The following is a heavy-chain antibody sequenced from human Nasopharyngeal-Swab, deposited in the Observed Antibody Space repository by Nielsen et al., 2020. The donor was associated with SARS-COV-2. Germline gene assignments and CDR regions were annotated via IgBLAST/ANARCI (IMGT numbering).Heavy chain of an antibody. Sequence: SETLSLTCAVSGGSISSSNWWSWVRQPSGKGLEWIGEIYHSGSTNYNPSLKSRVTISVDKSKNQFSLKLSSVTAADTAVYYCARDSFVFGVSSWTIPFDYWGQGTLVTVSS. D-gene: IGHD6-13*01. V-gene: IGHV4-4*02. J-gene: IGHJ4*02. CDR3: ARDSFVFGVSSWTIPFDY. CDR2: IYHSGST. CDR1: GGSISSSNW.